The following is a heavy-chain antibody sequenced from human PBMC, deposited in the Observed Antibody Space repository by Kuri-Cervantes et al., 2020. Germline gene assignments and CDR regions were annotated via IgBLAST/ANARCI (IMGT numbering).Heavy chain of an antibody. CDR2: INAGNGNT. V-gene: IGHV1-3*01. J-gene: IGHJ3*02. CDR1: GYTFPSYA. Sequence: ASVKVSCKASGYTFPSYAMHWVRQAPGQRLEWMGWINAGNGNTKYSQEFQGRVTITRDTSASTAYMEVSSLRSEDTAVYYCARGGPNGLNAFDIWGQGTMVTVSS. CDR3: ARGGPNGLNAFDI. D-gene: IGHD2-8*01.